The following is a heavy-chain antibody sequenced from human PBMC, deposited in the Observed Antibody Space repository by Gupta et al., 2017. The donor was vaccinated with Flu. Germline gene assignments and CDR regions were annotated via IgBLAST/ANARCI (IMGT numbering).Heavy chain of an antibody. V-gene: IGHV4-59*10. CDR2: IYTSGST. Sequence: LDVKGRGWIGRIYTSGSTNYNPSLKSRVTFSVDTSKNQFSLKLSSVTAADTAVDYCARGDCSGGNCYYFDYWGQGTLGTVSS. J-gene: IGHJ4*02. D-gene: IGHD2-15*01. CDR3: ARGDCSGGNCYYFDY.